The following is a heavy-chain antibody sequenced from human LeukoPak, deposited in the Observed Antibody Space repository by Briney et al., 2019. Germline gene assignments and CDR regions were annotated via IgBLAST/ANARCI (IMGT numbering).Heavy chain of an antibody. V-gene: IGHV3-30*01. CDR2: ISYDGSNK. D-gene: IGHD3-10*01. CDR1: GFTFSSYA. Sequence: PGGSLRLSCAASGFTFSSYAMHWVRQAPGKGLEWVAVISYDGSNKYYADSVKGRFTISRDNSKNTLYLQMNSLRAEDTAVYYCARESDGSWLTRSFDYWGQGTLVTVSS. J-gene: IGHJ4*02. CDR3: ARESDGSWLTRSFDY.